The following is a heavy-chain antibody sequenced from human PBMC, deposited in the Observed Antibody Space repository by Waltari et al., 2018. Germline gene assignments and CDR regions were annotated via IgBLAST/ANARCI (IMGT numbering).Heavy chain of an antibody. J-gene: IGHJ4*02. CDR1: GFTFSCYW. V-gene: IGHV3-7*01. D-gene: IGHD1-26*01. CDR3: ARDGSGSYSGGYFDY. CDR2: IKQDGSEK. Sequence: EVQLVESGGGLVQPGGSLSLSGAAPGFTFSCYWMSWVRQAPGKGLEWVANIKQDGSEKYYVDSVKGRFTISRDNAYNSLYLQMNSLRAEDTAVYYCARDGSGSYSGGYFDYWGQGTLVTVSS.